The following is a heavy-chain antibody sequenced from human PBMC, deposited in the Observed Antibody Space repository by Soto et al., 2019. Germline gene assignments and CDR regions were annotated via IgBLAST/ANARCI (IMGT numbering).Heavy chain of an antibody. CDR2: IFNTGST. V-gene: IGHV4-59*01. J-gene: IGHJ6*03. Sequence: SETLSLTCTVSGGSISGYYWSWIRQPPGKGLEYIGYIFNTGSTNYNPSLKSRVTISVDTSKNQFSLKLRSVTAADTAVYYCAGGYYYYLIDVWGKGTTVTGSS. CDR1: GGSISGYY. CDR3: AGGYYYYLIDV.